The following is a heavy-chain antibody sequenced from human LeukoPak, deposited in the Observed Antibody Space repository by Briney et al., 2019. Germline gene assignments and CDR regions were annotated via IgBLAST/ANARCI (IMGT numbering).Heavy chain of an antibody. D-gene: IGHD6-19*01. V-gene: IGHV4-4*09. Sequence: SETVSLTCTTTGAPISRFYWSWVRQPPGKGLEWIGNIYNGVPTFFNPSLKSRVTLSVDTSKTQFSLQLASVTAADTAVYYCVQATGWPGFDYWGQGILVTVSS. CDR1: GAPISRFY. CDR2: IYNGVPT. J-gene: IGHJ4*02. CDR3: VQATGWPGFDY.